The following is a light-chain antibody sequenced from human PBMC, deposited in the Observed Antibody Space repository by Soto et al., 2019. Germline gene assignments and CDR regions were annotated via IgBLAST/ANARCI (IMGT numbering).Light chain of an antibody. V-gene: IGLV2-14*01. J-gene: IGLJ2*01. Sequence: QSALTQPASVSGSLGQSITISCTGTSSDVGGYNYVSWYQQHTGKAPKLMIYEVSYRPSGVSNRFSGSKSGNTASLTISGLQAEDEADYYCSSYTSSSTLFGGGTKLTVL. CDR2: EVS. CDR1: SSDVGGYNY. CDR3: SSYTSSSTL.